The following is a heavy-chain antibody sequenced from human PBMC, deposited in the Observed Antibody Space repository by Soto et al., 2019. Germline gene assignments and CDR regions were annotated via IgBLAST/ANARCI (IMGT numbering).Heavy chain of an antibody. J-gene: IGHJ4*02. Sequence: QVQLVESGGGVVQPGRSLRLSCEVSGLTFRTYGMHWVRQAPGKGLEWVAIISNEGSDEKCADSVKGRFTISRDNSKNTLYLQMNSLRVEDTAVYYCAKGCGSGGSCYIIDYWGQGTLVTVSS. CDR1: GLTFRTYG. CDR3: AKGCGSGGSCYIIDY. CDR2: ISNEGSDE. V-gene: IGHV3-30*18. D-gene: IGHD2-15*01.